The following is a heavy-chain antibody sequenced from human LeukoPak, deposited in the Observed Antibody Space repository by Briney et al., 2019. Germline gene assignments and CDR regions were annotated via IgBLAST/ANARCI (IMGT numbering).Heavy chain of an antibody. Sequence: ASVKVSCKASGYTFTSYGVSWVRQAPGQGLEWMGWISAYNGNTNYAQKLQGRVTMTTDTSTSTAYMELRGLRSDDTAVYYCASLFSGYCSSTSCPSDYWGQGTLVTVSS. CDR3: ASLFSGYCSSTSCPSDY. D-gene: IGHD2-2*01. J-gene: IGHJ4*02. CDR1: GYTFTSYG. CDR2: ISAYNGNT. V-gene: IGHV1-18*01.